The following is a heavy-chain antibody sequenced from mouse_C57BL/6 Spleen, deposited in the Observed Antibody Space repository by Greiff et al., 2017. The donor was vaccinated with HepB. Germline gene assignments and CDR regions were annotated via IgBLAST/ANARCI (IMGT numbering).Heavy chain of an antibody. D-gene: IGHD2-4*01. CDR2: INPNNGGT. J-gene: IGHJ4*01. CDR1: GYTFTDYN. V-gene: IGHV1-18*01. Sequence: EVKLVESGPELVKPGASVKIPCKASGYTFTDYNMDWVKQSHGKSLEWIGDINPNNGGTIYNQKFKGKATLTVDKSSSTAYMELRSLTSEDTAVYYCARSPYYDFSYAMDYWGQGTSVTVSS. CDR3: ARSPYYDFSYAMDY.